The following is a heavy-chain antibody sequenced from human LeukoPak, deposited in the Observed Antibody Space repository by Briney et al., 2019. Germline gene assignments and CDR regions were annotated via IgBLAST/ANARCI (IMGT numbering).Heavy chain of an antibody. CDR1: GFTLSDYY. CDR2: ISSSGSTL. Sequence: GGSLRLSCVASGFTLSDYYMSWIRQAPGEGLECISYISSSGSTLFYADSVKGRFTISRDNAKNSLFLQMSSLRAEDTAVYYCARRRDYFDYWGQGTLVTVSS. J-gene: IGHJ4*02. V-gene: IGHV3-11*01. CDR3: ARRRDYFDY.